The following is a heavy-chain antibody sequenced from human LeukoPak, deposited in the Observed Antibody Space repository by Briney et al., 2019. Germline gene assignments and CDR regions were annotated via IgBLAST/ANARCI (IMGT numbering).Heavy chain of an antibody. D-gene: IGHD6-13*01. Sequence: GGSLRLSCAPSGFTFSSYSMNWVRQAPGKGLEWVSSISSSGNYIYYADSLKGRFTISRDNAKNSLYLQMNSLRAEDTAVYYCARDLGSRWSFYAYWGQGTLVTVSS. J-gene: IGHJ4*02. CDR1: GFTFSSYS. CDR3: ARDLGSRWSFYAY. CDR2: ISSSGNYI. V-gene: IGHV3-21*01.